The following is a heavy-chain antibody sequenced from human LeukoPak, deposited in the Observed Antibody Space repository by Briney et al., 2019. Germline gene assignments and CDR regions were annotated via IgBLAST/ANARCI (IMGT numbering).Heavy chain of an antibody. J-gene: IGHJ5*02. CDR3: ARYANLEGYSYGP. V-gene: IGHV4-59*12. CDR1: GGSISSYY. Sequence: SETLSLTCTVSGGSISSYYWSWLRQPPGKGLEWIGYIYYSGSTNYNPSLKSRVTISVDTSENQFSLKLSSVTAADTAVYYCARYANLEGYSYGPWGQGTLVTVSS. D-gene: IGHD5-18*01. CDR2: IYYSGST.